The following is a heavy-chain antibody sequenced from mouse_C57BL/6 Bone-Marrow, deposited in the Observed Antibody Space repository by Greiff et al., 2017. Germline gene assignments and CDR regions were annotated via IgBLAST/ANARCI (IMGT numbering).Heavy chain of an antibody. CDR1: GIDFSRYW. D-gene: IGHD2-5*01. V-gene: IGHV4-1*01. CDR2: INPDSSTI. CDR3: ARRVSYYSNPYAMDY. Sequence: AASGIDFSRYWMSWVRRAPGKGLEWIGAINPDSSTINYAPSLKDKFIISRDNAKNTLYLQMSKVRSEDTALYYCARRVSYYSNPYAMDYWGQGTSVTVSS. J-gene: IGHJ4*01.